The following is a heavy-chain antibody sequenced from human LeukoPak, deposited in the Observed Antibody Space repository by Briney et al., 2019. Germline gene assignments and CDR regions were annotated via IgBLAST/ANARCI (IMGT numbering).Heavy chain of an antibody. V-gene: IGHV3-7*01. CDR2: IKQDGSQK. CDR3: ARGAGTKVTTSFDY. Sequence: GGSQILSCAGCSFLFRSCCVTGARHAPGKGLEWVTKIKQDGSQKYYGESVKGRFSISRDNAKNSLYLQMNSLRAEDTAVYYCARGAGTKVTTSFDYCGPGTLVTVSS. D-gene: IGHD4-17*01. J-gene: IGHJ4*02. CDR1: SFLFRSCC.